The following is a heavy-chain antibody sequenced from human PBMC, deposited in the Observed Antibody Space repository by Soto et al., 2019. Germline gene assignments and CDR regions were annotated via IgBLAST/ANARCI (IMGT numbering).Heavy chain of an antibody. D-gene: IGHD6-13*01. CDR2: IYYSGST. CDR3: ARYSSPNFGLDV. J-gene: IGHJ6*02. V-gene: IGHV4-31*03. Sequence: PSETLSLTCTVSGGSISSGGYYWSWIRQHPGKGLEWIGYIYYSGSTYYNPSLKSRVTISVDTSKNQFSLKLSSVTAADTAVYYCARYSSPNFGLDVWGQGTTVTVSS. CDR1: GGSISSGGYY.